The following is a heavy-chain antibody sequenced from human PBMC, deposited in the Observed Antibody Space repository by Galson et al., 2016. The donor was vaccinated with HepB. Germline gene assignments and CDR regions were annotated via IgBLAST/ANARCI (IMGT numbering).Heavy chain of an antibody. V-gene: IGHV4-34*01. D-gene: IGHD2-2*01. CDR1: GGSFSGSY. CDR3: ARGRRYQLPNYYYYYMDV. J-gene: IGHJ6*03. Sequence: SETLSLTCAVYGGSFSGSYWSWIRQPPGKGLEWIGEINHSGSTRHNPSLKSRVTISVDPSKNQFSLNLSSVTAADTAVYYCARGRRYQLPNYYYYYMDVWGKGTTVTVSS. CDR2: INHSGST.